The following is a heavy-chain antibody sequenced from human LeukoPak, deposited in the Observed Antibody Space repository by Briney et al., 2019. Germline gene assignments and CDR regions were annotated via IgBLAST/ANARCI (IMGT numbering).Heavy chain of an antibody. V-gene: IGHV3-23*01. CDR2: ISGSGIST. D-gene: IGHD7-27*01. CDR3: AKQIANWGVCFAY. J-gene: IGHJ4*02. CDR1: GFTFDNYA. Sequence: GGSLRLSCAASGFTFDNYAMSWVRQAPGKGLEWVSAISGSGISTYYADSVRGRFTTSRDNSKNTLYVQMNSLRAEDTAVYYCAKQIANWGVCFAYWGPGILVTVSS.